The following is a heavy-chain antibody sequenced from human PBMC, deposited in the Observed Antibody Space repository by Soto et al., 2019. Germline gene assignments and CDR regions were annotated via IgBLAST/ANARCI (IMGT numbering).Heavy chain of an antibody. CDR2: IKSKTDGGTT. CDR3: TTAGLYSSGYGMDV. Sequence: GGSLRLSCAASGFTFSNAWMNWVRQAPGKGLEWVGRIKSKTDGGTTDYATPVKGRFTISRDDSKNTLYLQMNSLKTEDTAVYYCTTAGLYSSGYGMDVWGQGTTVTVSS. CDR1: GFTFSNAW. V-gene: IGHV3-15*07. J-gene: IGHJ6*02. D-gene: IGHD6-19*01.